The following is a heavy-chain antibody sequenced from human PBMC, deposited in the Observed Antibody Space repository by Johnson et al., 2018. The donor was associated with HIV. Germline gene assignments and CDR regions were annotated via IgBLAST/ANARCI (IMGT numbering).Heavy chain of an antibody. CDR2: INWNGGNR. Sequence: VQLVESGGGVVRPGGSLRLSCAAAGFTFDDYGMSWVRQAPGTGLEWVSGINWNGGNRGYADSVKGRFTISRDNAKNSLYLQMNSLRAEDTAVYYCARDRPSSSFWSGYDAFDIWGQGTMVTVSS. V-gene: IGHV3-20*04. D-gene: IGHD3-3*01. CDR1: GFTFDDYG. CDR3: ARDRPSSSFWSGYDAFDI. J-gene: IGHJ3*02.